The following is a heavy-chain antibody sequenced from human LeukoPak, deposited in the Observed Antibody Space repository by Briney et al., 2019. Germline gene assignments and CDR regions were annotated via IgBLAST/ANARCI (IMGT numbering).Heavy chain of an antibody. J-gene: IGHJ4*02. V-gene: IGHV5-51*01. Sequence: GESLKISCKGSGYLFTSYLIAWVRQMPGKGLEWMGIIYPSDSDTRYSPSSQGQVTISADKSITTAYLQWSTLKASDTAMYYCVRRRSGSYIDYWGQGTLVTVSS. CDR1: GYLFTSYL. CDR2: IYPSDSDT. D-gene: IGHD6-19*01. CDR3: VRRRSGSYIDY.